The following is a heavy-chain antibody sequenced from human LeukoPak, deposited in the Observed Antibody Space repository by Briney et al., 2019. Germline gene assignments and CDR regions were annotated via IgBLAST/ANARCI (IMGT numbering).Heavy chain of an antibody. Sequence: PSETQSLTCTASADSISSGDYYWSWIRQPPGKGLEWIGYIYYSGSTYYNPSLKSRVTISVDTSKNHFSLKLSSVTAADTAVYHCARVWLSYYFDYWGQGTLVTVSS. V-gene: IGHV4-30-4*01. D-gene: IGHD6-19*01. J-gene: IGHJ4*02. CDR1: ADSISSGDYY. CDR3: ARVWLSYYFDY. CDR2: IYYSGST.